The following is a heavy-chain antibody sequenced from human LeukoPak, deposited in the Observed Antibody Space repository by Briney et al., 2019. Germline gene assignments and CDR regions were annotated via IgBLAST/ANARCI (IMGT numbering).Heavy chain of an antibody. D-gene: IGHD6-13*01. J-gene: IGHJ5*02. CDR3: ARGRRGIAAAAWFDP. CDR2: IYYSGST. Sequence: SETLSLTCTVSGGSISSSSYYWGWIRQPPGKGLEWIGSIYYSGSTYYNPSFKSRVTISVDTSKNQFSLKLSSVTAADTAVYYCARGRRGIAAAAWFDPWGQGTLVTVSS. V-gene: IGHV4-39*07. CDR1: GGSISSSSYY.